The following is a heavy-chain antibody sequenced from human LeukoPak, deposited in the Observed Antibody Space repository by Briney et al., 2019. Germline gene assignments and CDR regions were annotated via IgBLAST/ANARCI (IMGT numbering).Heavy chain of an antibody. J-gene: IGHJ4*02. CDR1: GGSISSNNW. CDR2: IYHSGSS. CDR3: ARLEIAAVGSYFDY. Sequence: PSEALSLTCAVSGGSISSNNWWIWVRQPPGKGVEWIGEIYHSGSSTYNPSLKSRFTISVDKSKNEFSLKMSSVTAADTAVYYCARLEIAAVGSYFDYWGQGTLVTVSS. D-gene: IGHD2-21*01. V-gene: IGHV4-4*02.